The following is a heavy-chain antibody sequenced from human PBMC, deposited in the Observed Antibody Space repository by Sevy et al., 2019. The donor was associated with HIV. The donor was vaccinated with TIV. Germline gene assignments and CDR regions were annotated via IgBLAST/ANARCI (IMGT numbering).Heavy chain of an antibody. CDR1: GFTFSSYA. Sequence: GGSLRLSCAASGFTFSSYAMHWVRQAPGKGLEWVAVISYDGSNKYYADSVKGRFTISRDNSKNTLCLQMNSLGAEDTAVYYCASERGYSGYDFGDYVWGSYPNDYWGQGTLVTVSS. CDR3: ASERGYSGYDFGDYVWGSYPNDY. D-gene: IGHD3-16*02. J-gene: IGHJ4*02. V-gene: IGHV3-30-3*01. CDR2: ISYDGSNK.